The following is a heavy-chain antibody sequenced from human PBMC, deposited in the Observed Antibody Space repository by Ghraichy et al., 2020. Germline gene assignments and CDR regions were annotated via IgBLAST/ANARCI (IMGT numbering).Heavy chain of an antibody. Sequence: GESLNISCGASGFTFSSYGMHWVRQAPGKGLEWVAVISYDGSYEYYADSVKGRFTISRDNSENTLRLQMNSLRPEDTAVYCAKAATGGSYYYFDYWGQGILVTVSS. D-gene: IGHD1-26*01. CDR3: AKAATGGSYYYFDY. CDR2: ISYDGSYE. V-gene: IGHV3-30*18. CDR1: GFTFSSYG. J-gene: IGHJ4*02.